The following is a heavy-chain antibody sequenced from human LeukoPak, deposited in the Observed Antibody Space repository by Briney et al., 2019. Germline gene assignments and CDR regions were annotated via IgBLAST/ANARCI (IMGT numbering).Heavy chain of an antibody. J-gene: IGHJ4*02. Sequence: ASVKVSCKVSGYTLTELSMHWVRQAPGKGLEWMGGFDPEDGETIYAQKFQGRVTMTEDTSTDTAYMELSSLGSEDTAVYYCATEGLRLGELSLGSTWGQGTLVTVSS. CDR2: FDPEDGET. D-gene: IGHD3-16*02. CDR1: GYTLTELS. CDR3: ATEGLRLGELSLGST. V-gene: IGHV1-24*01.